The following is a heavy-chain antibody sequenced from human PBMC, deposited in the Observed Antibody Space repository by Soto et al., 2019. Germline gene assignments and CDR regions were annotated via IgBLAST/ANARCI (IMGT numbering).Heavy chain of an antibody. CDR1: GFTFSSYG. CDR3: ANLALGVRGYYI. CDR2: ISYDGSNK. V-gene: IGHV3-30*18. D-gene: IGHD3-16*01. Sequence: PGGSLRLSCAASGFTFSSYGMHWVRQAPGKGLEWVAVISYDGSNKYYADSVKGRFTISRDNSKNTLYLQMNSLRAEDTAVYYCANLALGVRGYYIWGQGTMVTVSS. J-gene: IGHJ3*02.